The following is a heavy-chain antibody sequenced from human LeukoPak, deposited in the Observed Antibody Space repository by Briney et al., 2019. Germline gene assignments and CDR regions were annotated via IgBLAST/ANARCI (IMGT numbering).Heavy chain of an antibody. V-gene: IGHV3-7*01. CDR3: ARAGSWNDGGYFDY. Sequence: GGSLRLSCAASGFSFSTYWMSWVRQAPGEGLEWVANIKQDGSEKYYVDSVKGRFTISRDNAKNSLYLQMNSLRAEDTAVYYCARAGSWNDGGYFDYWGQGTLVTVSS. CDR1: GFSFSTYW. CDR2: IKQDGSEK. D-gene: IGHD1-1*01. J-gene: IGHJ4*02.